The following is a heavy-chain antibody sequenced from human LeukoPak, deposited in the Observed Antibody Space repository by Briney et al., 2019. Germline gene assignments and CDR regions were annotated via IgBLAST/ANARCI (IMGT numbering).Heavy chain of an antibody. V-gene: IGHV1-2*02. D-gene: IGHD6-6*01. CDR3: AREKYSSSPIWFDP. J-gene: IGHJ5*02. CDR1: GYTFTGYY. Sequence: GASVKVSCKASGYTFTGYYMHWVRQAPGQGLEWMGWINPNSGDTNYAQKLQGRVTMTTDTSTSTAYMELRSLRSDDTAVYYCAREKYSSSPIWFDPWGQGTLVTVSS. CDR2: INPNSGDT.